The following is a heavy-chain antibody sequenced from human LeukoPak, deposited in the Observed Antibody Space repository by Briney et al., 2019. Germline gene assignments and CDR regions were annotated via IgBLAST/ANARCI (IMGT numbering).Heavy chain of an antibody. CDR2: IHYTGST. D-gene: IGHD3-16*01. CDR1: GGSINSYY. CDR3: ARGLYTFDI. J-gene: IGHJ3*02. Sequence: PSETLSLTCTVSGGSINSYYWSWIRQPPGKGLECIGCIHYTGSTNYNPSLKSRVTISVDTSKNQFSLKLSSVTAADTAVYYCARGLYTFDIWGQGTMVTVSS. V-gene: IGHV4-59*12.